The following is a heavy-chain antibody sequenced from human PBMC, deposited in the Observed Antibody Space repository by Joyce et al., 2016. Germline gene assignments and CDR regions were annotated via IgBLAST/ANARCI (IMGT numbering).Heavy chain of an antibody. D-gene: IGHD1-26*01. V-gene: IGHV1-69*01. CDR2: ILPIFGTT. Sequence: QAQLVQSGAEVKRPGSSVKVCCKASGATFSSYFINWVRQAPGQGLEWRGGILPIFGTTNYAQKFQGRDTITADESTNTVYLDFGGLRSEDTAMYYCARAFVAANGSSNWFDPWGQGTLVTVSS. J-gene: IGHJ5*02. CDR1: GATFSSYF. CDR3: ARAFVAANGSSNWFDP.